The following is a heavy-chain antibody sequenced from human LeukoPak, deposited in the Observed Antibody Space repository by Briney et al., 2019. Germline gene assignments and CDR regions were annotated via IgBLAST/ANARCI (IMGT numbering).Heavy chain of an antibody. J-gene: IGHJ4*02. Sequence: SETLSLTCTVSGGSISSYYWSWLRQPPGKGLEWIGYIYYSGSTNYNPSLKSRVTISVDTSKNQFSLKLSSVTAADTAVYYCARGKVSSGYYYYFDYWGQGTLVTVSS. CDR1: GGSISSYY. V-gene: IGHV4-59*01. D-gene: IGHD3-22*01. CDR2: IYYSGST. CDR3: ARGKVSSGYYYYFDY.